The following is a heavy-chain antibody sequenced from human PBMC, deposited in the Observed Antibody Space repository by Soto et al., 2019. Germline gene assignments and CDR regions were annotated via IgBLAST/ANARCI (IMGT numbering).Heavy chain of an antibody. CDR3: ASWKGRDYYDSSGYPFDY. D-gene: IGHD3-22*01. CDR1: GGTFSSYA. J-gene: IGHJ4*02. V-gene: IGHV1-69*06. Sequence: SVKVSCKASGGTFSSYAISWVRQAPGQGLEWMGGIIPIFGTANYAQKFQGRVTITADKSTSTAYMELSSLRSEDTAVYYCASWKGRDYYDSSGYPFDYWGQGTLVTVSS. CDR2: IIPIFGTA.